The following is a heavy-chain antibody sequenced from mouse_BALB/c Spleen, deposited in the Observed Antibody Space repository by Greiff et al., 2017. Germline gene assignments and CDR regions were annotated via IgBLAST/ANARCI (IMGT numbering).Heavy chain of an antibody. Sequence: EVKLMESGPSLVKPSQTLSLTCSVTGDSITSGYWNWIRKFPGNKLEYMGYISYSGSTYYNPSLKSRISITRDTSKNQYYLQLNSVTTEDTATYYCARYREAYWYFDVWGAGTTVTVSS. J-gene: IGHJ1*01. CDR1: GDSITSGY. CDR3: ARYREAYWYFDV. V-gene: IGHV3-8*02. D-gene: IGHD3-3*01. CDR2: ISYSGST.